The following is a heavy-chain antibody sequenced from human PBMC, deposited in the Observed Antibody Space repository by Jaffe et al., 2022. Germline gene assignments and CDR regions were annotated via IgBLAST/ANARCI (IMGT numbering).Heavy chain of an antibody. V-gene: IGHV1-2*06. J-gene: IGHJ4*02. CDR3: ARGGGRSYSTGYYFDY. CDR1: GYTFTGYY. CDR2: INPNSGGT. Sequence: QVQLVQSGAEVKKPGASVKVSCKASGYTFTGYYMHWVRQAPGQGLEWMGRINPNSGGTNYAQKFQGRVTMTRDTSISTAYMELSRLRSDDTAVYYCARGGGRSYSTGYYFDYWGQGTLVTVSS. D-gene: IGHD1-26*01.